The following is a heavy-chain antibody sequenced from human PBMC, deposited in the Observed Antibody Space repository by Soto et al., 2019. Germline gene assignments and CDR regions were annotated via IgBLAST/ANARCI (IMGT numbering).Heavy chain of an antibody. CDR2: IFSNDEK. CDR1: GFSLSNTRMG. CDR3: TRIEKGSATYT. Sequence: QVTLKESGPVLVKPTETLTLTCTVSGFSLSNTRMGVSWIRQPPGKALEWLAHIFSNDEKSYSTSPKSRLTISKDTSKSQVVLSMTNMDPVDTATYYCTRIEKGSATYTWGQGTLVTVSS. J-gene: IGHJ5*02. D-gene: IGHD3-10*01. V-gene: IGHV2-26*01.